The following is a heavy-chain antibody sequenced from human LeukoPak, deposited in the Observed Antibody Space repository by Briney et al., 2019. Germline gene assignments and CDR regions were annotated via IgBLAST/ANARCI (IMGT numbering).Heavy chain of an antibody. Sequence: PGGSLRLSCAASGFTFSSYWMSWVRQAPGKGLEWVANIKQDGSEKYYVDSVKGRFTISRDNSKNSLYLQMNSLRAEDTAVYYCARAYGSGNIDYWGQGTLVTVSS. D-gene: IGHD3-10*01. CDR2: IKQDGSEK. CDR3: ARAYGSGNIDY. J-gene: IGHJ4*02. V-gene: IGHV3-7*04. CDR1: GFTFSSYW.